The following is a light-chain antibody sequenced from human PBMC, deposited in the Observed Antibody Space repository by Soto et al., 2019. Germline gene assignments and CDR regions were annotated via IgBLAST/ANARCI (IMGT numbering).Light chain of an antibody. Sequence: QSALTQPASVSGSPGQSITISCTGTSSDIGGYNYVSWYQQHPGKAPKLMIYEVTNRPSGASDRFSGSKSGNTASLTISGLQAEDEADYYCSSYTSTISWVFGGGTKLTVL. CDR2: EVT. CDR1: SSDIGGYNY. CDR3: SSYTSTISWV. V-gene: IGLV2-14*01. J-gene: IGLJ3*02.